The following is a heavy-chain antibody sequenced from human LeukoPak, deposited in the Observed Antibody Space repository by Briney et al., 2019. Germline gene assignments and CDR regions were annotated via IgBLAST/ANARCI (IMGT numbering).Heavy chain of an antibody. Sequence: GGSLRLSCAASGLTFSSYSMNWVRQAPGKGLEWVSSISSSSSYIYYAVSVKGRFTISRDNAKNSLYLQMNSLRAEDTAVYYCASTVWGSSSAWGQGTLVTVSS. CDR3: ASTVWGSSSA. CDR1: GLTFSSYS. V-gene: IGHV3-21*01. J-gene: IGHJ5*02. D-gene: IGHD3-16*01. CDR2: ISSSSSYI.